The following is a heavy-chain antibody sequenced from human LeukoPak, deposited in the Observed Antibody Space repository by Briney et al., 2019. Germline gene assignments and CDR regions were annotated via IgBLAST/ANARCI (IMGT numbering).Heavy chain of an antibody. CDR1: GFTVSSNY. Sequence: GGSLRLSCAASGFTVSSNYMSWVRQAPGKGLEWVSVIYSGGSTYYADSVKGRFTISRDNSKNTLYLQMNSLRAEDTAVYHCARAYSSSWYDYWGQGTLVTASS. J-gene: IGHJ4*02. D-gene: IGHD6-13*01. CDR2: IYSGGST. V-gene: IGHV3-53*01. CDR3: ARAYSSSWYDY.